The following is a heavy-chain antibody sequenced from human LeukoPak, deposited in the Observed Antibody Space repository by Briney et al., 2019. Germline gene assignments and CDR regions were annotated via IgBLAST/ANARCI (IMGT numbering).Heavy chain of an antibody. J-gene: IGHJ3*02. CDR1: GFTFSSYS. CDR3: ARARTYCSSTSCYGGAFDI. V-gene: IGHV3-48*01. CDR2: ISSSCSTI. Sequence: PGGSLRLSCAASGFTFSSYSMNWVRQAPGKGLEWVSYISSSCSTIYYADSVKGRFTISRDNAKNSLYLQMNSLRAEDTAVYYCARARTYCSSTSCYGGAFDIWGQGTMVTVSS. D-gene: IGHD2-2*01.